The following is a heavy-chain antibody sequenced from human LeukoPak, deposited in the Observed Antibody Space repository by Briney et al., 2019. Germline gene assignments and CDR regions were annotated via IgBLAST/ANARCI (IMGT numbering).Heavy chain of an antibody. CDR3: ARAERKYYFDY. CDR1: GGTFSSYA. Sequence: ASVKVSCKASGGTFSSYAISWVRQAPGQGLEWMGRIIPILGIANYAQKFQGRVTITADKSTSTAYMELSSLRSEDTAVYYCARAERKYYFDYWGQGTLVTVSS. J-gene: IGHJ4*02. CDR2: IIPILGIA. V-gene: IGHV1-69*04.